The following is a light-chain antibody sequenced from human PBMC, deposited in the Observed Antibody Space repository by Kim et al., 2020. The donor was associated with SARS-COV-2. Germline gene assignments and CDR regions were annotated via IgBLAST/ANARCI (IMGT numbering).Light chain of an antibody. CDR1: QGISSH. J-gene: IGKJ4*01. Sequence: ASVGDRVTITCRARQGISSHLAWYHQKPGKAPKLLIYAASTVQSGVPSRFSGSGSGTDFSLTISSRQPEDFATYYCQQVESYPITFGGGTKVEIK. V-gene: IGKV1-9*01. CDR2: AAS. CDR3: QQVESYPIT.